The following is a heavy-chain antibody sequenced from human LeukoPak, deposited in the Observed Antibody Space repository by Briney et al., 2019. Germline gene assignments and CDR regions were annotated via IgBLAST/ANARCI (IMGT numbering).Heavy chain of an antibody. V-gene: IGHV3-7*01. CDR3: ASDPRHESRMDV. CDR1: GFTFNNYW. Sequence: GGSLRLSCAAYGFTFNNYWMNWVRQAPGKGLGWVANIKQDGSEQYYVDSVKGRFTISRDNAKNSLYLQMNSLRAEDTAVYYCASDPRHESRMDVWGKGTTVTVSS. CDR2: IKQDGSEQ. J-gene: IGHJ6*04.